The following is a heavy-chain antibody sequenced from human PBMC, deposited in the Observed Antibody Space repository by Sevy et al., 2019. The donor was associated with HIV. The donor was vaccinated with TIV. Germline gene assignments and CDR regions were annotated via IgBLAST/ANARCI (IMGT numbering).Heavy chain of an antibody. D-gene: IGHD3-3*01. Sequence: SETLSLTCTVSGGSISSSSYYWGWIRQPPGKGLKWIGSICYSGSTYYNPSLKSRVTISVDTSKNQFSLKLSSVTAADTAVYYCNSYYDFWSGFPGYYMDVWGKGTTVTVSS. J-gene: IGHJ6*03. V-gene: IGHV4-39*01. CDR3: NSYYDFWSGFPGYYMDV. CDR2: ICYSGST. CDR1: GGSISSSSYY.